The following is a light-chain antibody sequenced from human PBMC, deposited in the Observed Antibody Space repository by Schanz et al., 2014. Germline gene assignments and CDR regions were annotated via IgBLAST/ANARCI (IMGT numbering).Light chain of an antibody. V-gene: IGKV4-1*01. CDR3: QQYLVYRT. CDR1: QSVLYSANNKNY. Sequence: DIVMTQSPDSLAVSLGERATINCKSSQSVLYSANNKNYLAWYQQKPGQPPKLLIYWASTRESGVPDRFSGSGSGTDFTLTISSLQAEDVAVYYCQQYLVYRTFAHGTKVEIK. CDR2: WAS. J-gene: IGKJ1*01.